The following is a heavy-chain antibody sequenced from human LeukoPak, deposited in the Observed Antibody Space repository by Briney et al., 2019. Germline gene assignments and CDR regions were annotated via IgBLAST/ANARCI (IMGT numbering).Heavy chain of an antibody. Sequence: GGSLRLSCAASGFTFSSYSMNWVRQAPGKGLEWVSYISSSSSTIYYADSVKGRFTISRDNAKNSLYLQMNSLRAEDTAVYYCAVIGVRGVISAHWFDPWGQGTLVTVSP. D-gene: IGHD3-10*01. V-gene: IGHV3-48*01. CDR2: ISSSSSTI. CDR3: AVIGVRGVISAHWFDP. J-gene: IGHJ5*02. CDR1: GFTFSSYS.